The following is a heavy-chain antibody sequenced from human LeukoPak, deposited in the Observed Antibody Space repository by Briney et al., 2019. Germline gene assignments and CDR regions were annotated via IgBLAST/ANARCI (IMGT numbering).Heavy chain of an antibody. V-gene: IGHV3-7*03. J-gene: IGHJ6*02. D-gene: IGHD3-16*01. CDR2: INHNGNVN. Sequence: GGSLRLSCAASGFTFSSYWMNWARQAPGKGLEWVASINHNGNVNYYVDSVKGRFTISRDNAKNSLYLQMSNLRAEDTAVYFCARGGGLDVWGQGASVTVSS. CDR1: GFTFSSYW. CDR3: ARGGGLDV.